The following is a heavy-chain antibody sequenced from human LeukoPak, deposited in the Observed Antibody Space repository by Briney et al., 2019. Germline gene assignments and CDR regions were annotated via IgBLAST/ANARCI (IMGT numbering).Heavy chain of an antibody. CDR2: IYSGGST. CDR3: ARASGGQDWYFDL. Sequence: AGGSLRLSCAASRFTFSSYAMSWVRQAPGKGLEWVAVIYSGGSTYYADSVKGRFTISRDNSKNTLYLQMNSLRVEDTAVYYCARASGGQDWYFDLWGRGTLVTVSS. J-gene: IGHJ2*01. D-gene: IGHD4-23*01. V-gene: IGHV3-66*01. CDR1: RFTFSSYA.